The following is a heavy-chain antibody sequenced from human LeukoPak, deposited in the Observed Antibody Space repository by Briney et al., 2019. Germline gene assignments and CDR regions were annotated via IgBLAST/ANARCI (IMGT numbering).Heavy chain of an antibody. D-gene: IGHD3-10*01. CDR2: INHSGST. Sequence: PSETLSLTCAVYGGSFSGYYWSWIRQPPGKGLEWTGEINHSGSTNYNPSLKSRVTISVDTSKNQFSLKLSSVTAADTAVYYCARGFLYYGSGSYYPRPLDYWGQGTLVTVSS. CDR1: GGSFSGYY. V-gene: IGHV4-34*01. CDR3: ARGFLYYGSGSYYPRPLDY. J-gene: IGHJ4*02.